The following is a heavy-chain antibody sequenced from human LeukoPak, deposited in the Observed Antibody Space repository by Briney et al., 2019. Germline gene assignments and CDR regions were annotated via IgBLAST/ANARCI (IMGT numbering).Heavy chain of an antibody. Sequence: GASVKVSCKASGYTFTGYYMHWVRQAPGQGLEWVGWINPNSGGTNYAQKFQGRVTMTRDTSISTAYMELSRLRSDDTAVYYCARIPYYYGSMRDRNGDYWGQGTLVTVSS. J-gene: IGHJ4*02. CDR1: GYTFTGYY. D-gene: IGHD3-10*01. V-gene: IGHV1-2*02. CDR3: ARIPYYYGSMRDRNGDY. CDR2: INPNSGGT.